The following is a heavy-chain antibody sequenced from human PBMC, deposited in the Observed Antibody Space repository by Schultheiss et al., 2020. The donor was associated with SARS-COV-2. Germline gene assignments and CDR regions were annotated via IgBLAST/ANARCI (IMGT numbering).Heavy chain of an antibody. J-gene: IGHJ6*02. CDR3: ARTRGVAGTFYYYGMDV. CDR1: GFTFSSYC. Sequence: GGSLRLSCAASGFTFSSYCMHWVRQAPGKGLEWVAVISYDGSNKYYGDSVKGRFTISRDNSKNTLYLQMNSLRAEDTAVYYCARTRGVAGTFYYYGMDVWGQGTTVTVSS. CDR2: ISYDGSNK. V-gene: IGHV3-30*03. D-gene: IGHD6-19*01.